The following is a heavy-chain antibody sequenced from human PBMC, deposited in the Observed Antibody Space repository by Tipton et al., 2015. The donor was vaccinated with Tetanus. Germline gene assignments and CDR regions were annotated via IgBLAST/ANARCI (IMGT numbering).Heavy chain of an antibody. V-gene: IGHV4-59*11. J-gene: IGHJ3*02. CDR2: VHYSGKT. Sequence: GLVKPSETLSLNCTVSGGSINTHYWSWIRQPPGRGLEWIGYVHYSGKTNYSPSLMSRVTLSVDTSRKQFSLKLRSVTAADTAVYYCARVGWLQQNKPAFDIWGQGTMVTVSS. CDR1: GGSINTHY. D-gene: IGHD5-24*01. CDR3: ARVGWLQQNKPAFDI.